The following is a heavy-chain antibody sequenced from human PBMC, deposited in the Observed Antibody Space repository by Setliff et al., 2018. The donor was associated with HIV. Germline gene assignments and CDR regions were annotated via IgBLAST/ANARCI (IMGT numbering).Heavy chain of an antibody. CDR2: INQGGTT. J-gene: IGHJ5*02. V-gene: IGHV4-34*01. CDR1: GGSFSGYY. Sequence: ETLSLTCAVYGGSFSGYYWSWIRQTPGRGLEWIGEINQGGTTNYNPSLKSRVTISVDKSKNQFSLNLTSVTAEDTALYFCARSFGNSWSGDRPHNYFDPWGQGTLVTVSS. CDR3: ARSFGNSWSGDRPHNYFDP. D-gene: IGHD4-4*01.